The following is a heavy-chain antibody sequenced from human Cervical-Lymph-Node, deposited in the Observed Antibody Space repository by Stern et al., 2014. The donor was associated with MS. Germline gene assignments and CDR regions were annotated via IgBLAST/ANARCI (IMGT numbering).Heavy chain of an antibody. CDR1: GVSFSPYY. Sequence: QMQLVQSGGGLVKPGGSLRLSCAASGVSFSPYYMTWIRQAPGKGPEWVAHISSSGSTMQYGDSVKGRFTISRDNAKNLMYLLMDSLRADDTAVYYCARGGRGTSYFWQYWGQGTLVTVSS. CDR2: ISSSGSTM. V-gene: IGHV3-11*01. J-gene: IGHJ4*02. D-gene: IGHD1-26*01. CDR3: ARGGRGTSYFWQY.